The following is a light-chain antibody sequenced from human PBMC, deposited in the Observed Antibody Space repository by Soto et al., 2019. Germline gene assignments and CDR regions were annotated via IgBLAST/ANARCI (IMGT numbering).Light chain of an antibody. CDR1: SSDVGGYNY. J-gene: IGLJ1*01. CDR2: EVS. CDR3: SAYTSSSTLVV. V-gene: IGLV2-14*01. Sequence: QSVLTQPASVSGSPGQSITISCTGTSSDVGGYNYVSWYQQHPGKAPKLMIYEVSNRPSGVSNRFSGSKSCNTASLTISGRQAEDEADYYCSAYTSSSTLVVFGTGTKLTVL.